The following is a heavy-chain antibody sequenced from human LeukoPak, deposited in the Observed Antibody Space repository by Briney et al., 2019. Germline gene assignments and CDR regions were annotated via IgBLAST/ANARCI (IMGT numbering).Heavy chain of an antibody. J-gene: IGHJ6*03. CDR2: IHYTGST. CDR1: GGSISSYY. Sequence: SETLSLTCTVSGGSISSYYWSWIRQSPGKGLECIGYIHYTGSTNYNPSLKSRVTISVETSKNQFSLKLKSVTAADTAVYYCARLQVTNYYYYMDVWGKGTTVTVSS. D-gene: IGHD2-21*02. V-gene: IGHV4-59*01. CDR3: ARLQVTNYYYYMDV.